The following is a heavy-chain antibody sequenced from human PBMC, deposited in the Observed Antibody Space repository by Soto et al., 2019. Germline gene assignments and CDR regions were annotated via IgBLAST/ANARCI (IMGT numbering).Heavy chain of an antibody. CDR3: AKDWTGDSSGWYVT. CDR2: ISYDGSNK. CDR1: GFTFSSYG. D-gene: IGHD6-19*01. J-gene: IGHJ5*02. Sequence: GGSLRLSCAASGFTFSSYGMHWVRQAPGKGLEWVAVISYDGSNKYYADSVKGRFTISRDNSKNTLYLQMNSLRAEDTAVYYCAKDWTGDSSGWYVTWGQGTLVTVSS. V-gene: IGHV3-30*18.